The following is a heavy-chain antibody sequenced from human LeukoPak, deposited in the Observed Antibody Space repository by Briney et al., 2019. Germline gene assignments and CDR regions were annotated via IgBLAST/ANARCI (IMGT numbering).Heavy chain of an antibody. V-gene: IGHV1-2*02. Sequence: ASVKVSCKVSGYTLTELSMHWVRQAPGKGLEWMGWINPNSGGTNYAQKFQGRVTMTRDTSISTAYMELSRLRSDDTAVYYCARLGAVAEDYWGQGTLVTVSS. D-gene: IGHD6-19*01. J-gene: IGHJ4*02. CDR3: ARLGAVAEDY. CDR1: GYTLTELS. CDR2: INPNSGGT.